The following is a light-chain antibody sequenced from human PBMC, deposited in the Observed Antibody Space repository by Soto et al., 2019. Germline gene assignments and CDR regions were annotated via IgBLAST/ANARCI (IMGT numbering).Light chain of an antibody. CDR1: QSVSSSY. J-gene: IGKJ4*01. Sequence: EIVLTQSPGTLSLSPGERATLSCRASQSVSSSYLAWYQQKPGQAPRLLIYGASSRATGIPERFSGSGSGTVFTLTISRLEAEDFAVYYCQQYEGTFGGGNKVEIK. CDR3: QQYEGT. CDR2: GAS. V-gene: IGKV3-20*01.